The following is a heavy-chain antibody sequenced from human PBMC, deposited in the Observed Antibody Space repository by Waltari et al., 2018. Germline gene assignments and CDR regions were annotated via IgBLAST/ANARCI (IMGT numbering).Heavy chain of an antibody. CDR1: GFTFSNYA. Sequence: QVQLVESGGGVVQPGRSLRLSCAASGFTFSNYAIHWVRQAPGKGLEWVSLISYDGSNKYYADSVKGRFTISRDNSKNTLYLQMNSLRAEDTAVYYCARAPDYSNYIMDDYWGQGTLVTVSS. V-gene: IGHV3-30-3*01. CDR3: ARAPDYSNYIMDDY. CDR2: ISYDGSNK. J-gene: IGHJ4*02. D-gene: IGHD4-4*01.